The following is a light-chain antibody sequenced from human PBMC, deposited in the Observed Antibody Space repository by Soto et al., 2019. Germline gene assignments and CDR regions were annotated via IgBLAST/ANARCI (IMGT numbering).Light chain of an antibody. CDR2: EVT. CDR3: SSFAGGGNPVL. Sequence: QSALTPPPSASGSLGQSVTISCTGTSSDVGGYNYVSWHQQHPGKAPKVMIYEVTKRPPGVPDRFSGSKSGNTASLTVSGLQAEDEADYYCSSFAGGGNPVLLGGGTKLTVI. V-gene: IGLV2-8*01. J-gene: IGLJ2*01. CDR1: SSDVGGYNY.